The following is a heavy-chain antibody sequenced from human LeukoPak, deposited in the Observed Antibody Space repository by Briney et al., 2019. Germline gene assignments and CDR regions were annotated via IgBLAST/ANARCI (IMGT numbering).Heavy chain of an antibody. Sequence: GESLKISCKGSGYSFTSYWIGWVRQMPGKGLEWMGIIYPGDSDTRYSPSFQGQVTISADKSISTAYLQWSSLKASDTAMYYCARWYSSGFHPYYYYGMDVWGQGTTVTVSS. CDR2: IYPGDSDT. CDR3: ARWYSSGFHPYYYYGMDV. V-gene: IGHV5-51*01. CDR1: GYSFTSYW. J-gene: IGHJ6*02. D-gene: IGHD6-19*01.